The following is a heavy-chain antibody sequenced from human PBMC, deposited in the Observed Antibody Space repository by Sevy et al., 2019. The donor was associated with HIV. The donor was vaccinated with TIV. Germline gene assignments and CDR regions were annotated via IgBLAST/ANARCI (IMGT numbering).Heavy chain of an antibody. CDR3: ARVGRISYYDSSGYFDY. CDR2: IYNSGST. D-gene: IGHD3-22*01. Sequence: PETLSLTCTVSGGSISSYYWSWIRQPPGKGLEWIGYIYNSGSTNYNPSLKSRLTISVDTSKNQFSLKLSSVTAAETAVYYCARVGRISYYDSSGYFDYWGQGTLVTVSS. CDR1: GGSISSYY. J-gene: IGHJ4*02. V-gene: IGHV4-59*01.